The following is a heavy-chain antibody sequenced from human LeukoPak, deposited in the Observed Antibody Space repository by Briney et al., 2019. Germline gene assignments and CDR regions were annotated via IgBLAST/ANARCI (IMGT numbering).Heavy chain of an antibody. CDR1: GFTFSSYG. V-gene: IGHV3-30*02. D-gene: IGHD2-15*01. J-gene: IGHJ4*02. CDR2: IRYDGSNK. CDR3: ARDRLPDY. Sequence: PGGSLRLSCVASGFTFSSYGMHWVRQAPGKGLEWVAFIRYDGSNKYYADSVKGRFTISRDNAKNSLYLQMNSLRAEDTAVYYCARDRLPDYWGQGTLVTVSS.